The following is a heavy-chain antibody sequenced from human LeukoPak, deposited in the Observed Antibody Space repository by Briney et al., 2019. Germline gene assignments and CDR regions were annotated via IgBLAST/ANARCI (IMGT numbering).Heavy chain of an antibody. CDR3: AKDGSSSWSPYYFDY. CDR1: GFTFSSYA. J-gene: IGHJ4*02. CDR2: ISGSGGST. D-gene: IGHD6-13*01. Sequence: GASLRLSCAASGFTFSSYAMSWVRQAPGKGLEWVSAISGSGGSTYYADSVKGRFTISRDNSKNTLYLQMNSLRAEDTAVYYRAKDGSSSWSPYYFDYWGQGTLVTVSS. V-gene: IGHV3-23*01.